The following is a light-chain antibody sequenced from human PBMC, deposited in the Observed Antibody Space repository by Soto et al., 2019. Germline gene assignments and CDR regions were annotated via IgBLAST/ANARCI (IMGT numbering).Light chain of an antibody. CDR1: ESVSTNY. J-gene: IGKJ4*01. CDR3: QQYGSVPLT. CDR2: GAS. V-gene: IGKV3-20*01. Sequence: EIVLTQSPGTLSLSPGERATLSCRASESVSTNYLAWYQQKPGQAPRLLISGASSRATGIPDRFSGSGSGADFTRTINRLEPEDFAVYYCQQYGSVPLTFGGGTKVEIQ.